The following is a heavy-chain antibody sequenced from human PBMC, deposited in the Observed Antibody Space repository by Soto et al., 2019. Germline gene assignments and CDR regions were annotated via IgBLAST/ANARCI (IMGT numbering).Heavy chain of an antibody. Sequence: HGESLKISFKGSGYTFTSYLISWVRQTPVKGLERLGRIDASDSSAKYSPSFQGHVTISADKSIRTAYLQWSSLKASDTAMYYCARHEPLMNCSTPHDRFDPWGHRTLLIVSS. D-gene: IGHD3-16*01. V-gene: IGHV5-10-1*01. J-gene: IGHJ5*02. CDR1: GYTFTSYL. CDR3: ARHEPLMNCSTPHDRFDP. CDR2: IDASDSSA.